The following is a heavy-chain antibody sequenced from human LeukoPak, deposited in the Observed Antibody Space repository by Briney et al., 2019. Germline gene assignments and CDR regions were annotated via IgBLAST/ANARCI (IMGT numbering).Heavy chain of an antibody. CDR2: IYYSGST. Sequence: SETLSLTCTVSGGSISSSSYYWGWIRQPPGTGLEWIGTIYYSGSTSYNPSLESRVTISVDTSKNQFSLKLSSVTAADTAVYYCARHYSSSWYGVYFEYWGQGTLVTVSS. CDR1: GGSISSSSYY. V-gene: IGHV4-39*01. J-gene: IGHJ4*02. D-gene: IGHD6-13*01. CDR3: ARHYSSSWYGVYFEY.